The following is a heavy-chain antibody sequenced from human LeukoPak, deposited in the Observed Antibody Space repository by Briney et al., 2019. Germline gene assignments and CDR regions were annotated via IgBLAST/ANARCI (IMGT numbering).Heavy chain of an antibody. CDR3: ARQGITGTTAFDY. CDR1: GFTFSSYA. J-gene: IGHJ4*02. V-gene: IGHV3-23*01. Sequence: PGGSLRLSCAASGFTFSSYAMSWVRQAPGRGLEWVSTISGSGGSTNYADSVKGRFTISRDNSKNTLYLQMNSLRAEDTAVYYCARQGITGTTAFDYWGQGTLVTVSS. CDR2: ISGSGGST. D-gene: IGHD1-20*01.